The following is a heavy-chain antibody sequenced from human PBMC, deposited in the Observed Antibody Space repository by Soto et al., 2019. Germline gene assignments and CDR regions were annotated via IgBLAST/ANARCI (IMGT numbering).Heavy chain of an antibody. CDR2: ISSGSSYI. CDR1: GFTFSTYN. CDR3: ASDRTSSVSGGTSFDY. V-gene: IGHV3-21*01. J-gene: IGHJ4*02. D-gene: IGHD6-19*01. Sequence: EVQLVESGGGLVKPGGSLRLSCAASGFTFSTYNMNWVRQAPGKGLEWVSSISSGSSYIYYADSVTGRFTVSRDNAKKSRVLQMNTLRDEDTAVYYCASDRTSSVSGGTSFDYWGQGTQCTVCS.